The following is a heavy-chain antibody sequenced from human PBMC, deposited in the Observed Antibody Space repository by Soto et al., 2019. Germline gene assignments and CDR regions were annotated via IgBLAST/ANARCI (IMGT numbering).Heavy chain of an antibody. D-gene: IGHD3-10*01. Sequence: SETLSLTCTVSGGSISSSSYYWGWIRQPPGKGLEWIGSIYYSGSTYYNPSLKSRVTISVDTSKNQFSLKLSSVTAADTAVYYCARHGFGELFFGFFDNWFDPWGQGTLVTVSS. J-gene: IGHJ5*02. CDR3: ARHGFGELFFGFFDNWFDP. CDR2: IYYSGST. CDR1: GGSISSSSYY. V-gene: IGHV4-39*01.